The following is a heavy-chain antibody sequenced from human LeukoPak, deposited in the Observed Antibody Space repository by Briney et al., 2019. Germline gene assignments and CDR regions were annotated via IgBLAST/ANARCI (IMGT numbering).Heavy chain of an antibody. CDR3: ARDNPPDY. CDR1: GFTFSSSW. V-gene: IGHV3-7*03. CDR2: IKQDGSEK. Sequence: PGGSLRLSCVASGFTFSSSWMSWVRQAPGKGLEWVANIKQDGSEKSYVESVRGRLTISRDNAKNSLYLQLNSLRAEDTALYYCARDNPPDYWGQGTLVTVSS. J-gene: IGHJ4*02.